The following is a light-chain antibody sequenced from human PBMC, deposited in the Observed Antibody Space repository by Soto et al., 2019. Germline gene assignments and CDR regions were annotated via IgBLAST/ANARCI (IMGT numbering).Light chain of an antibody. J-gene: IGKJ2*01. V-gene: IGKV1-5*03. CDR2: KAS. CDR3: QQYKHYSEAT. Sequence: IQMTQSPSTLSASVGDRVTITCRASRSISSWLAWYQQKPGKAPKVLIHKASDLENGVPSRFSGSGSGTEFTLTISSLQPDDLGTYYCQQYKHYSEATFGQGTKLEIK. CDR1: RSISSW.